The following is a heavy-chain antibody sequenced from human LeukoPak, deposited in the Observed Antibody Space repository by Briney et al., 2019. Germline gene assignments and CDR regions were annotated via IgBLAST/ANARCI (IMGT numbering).Heavy chain of an antibody. Sequence: GGSLRLSCAASGFTFSSYAMSWVRQAPGKGLEWVSAISGSGGSTYYADSVKGRFTIARDNSRDTLYLQMNSLKAEDTAVYYCAKDAFSYNGVFDPSDIWGQGTMVTVSS. J-gene: IGHJ3*02. CDR3: AKDAFSYNGVFDPSDI. CDR1: GFTFSSYA. D-gene: IGHD3-3*01. V-gene: IGHV3-23*01. CDR2: ISGSGGST.